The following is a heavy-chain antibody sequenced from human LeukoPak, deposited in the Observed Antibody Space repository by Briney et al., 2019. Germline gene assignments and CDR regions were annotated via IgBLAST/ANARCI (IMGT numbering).Heavy chain of an antibody. Sequence: SETLSLTCTVSGGSISSGGYYWSWIRQPPGKGLEWIGYIYHSGSTNYNPSLRSRVTISVDTSNNMFSLKLRSVTAADTAVYFCARVAWGTYRRQYYFDYWGQGSLVTVSS. CDR1: GGSISSGGYY. CDR3: ARVAWGTYRRQYYFDY. D-gene: IGHD3-16*02. CDR2: IYHSGST. J-gene: IGHJ4*02. V-gene: IGHV4-61*08.